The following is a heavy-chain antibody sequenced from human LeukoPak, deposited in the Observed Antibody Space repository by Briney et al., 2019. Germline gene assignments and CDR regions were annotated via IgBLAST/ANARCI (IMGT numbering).Heavy chain of an antibody. CDR3: AKVGLNWGSDWYFDL. Sequence: SETLSLTCTVSGDSLSGSYWSWIRQPAGKGLEWIGRIYASVSTAYNASLKSRVTMSVDTSNNQFSLSVTSVTAADTAVYYCAKVGLNWGSDWYFDLWGRGALVTVSS. D-gene: IGHD7-27*01. CDR2: IYASVST. V-gene: IGHV4-4*07. CDR1: GDSLSGSY. J-gene: IGHJ2*01.